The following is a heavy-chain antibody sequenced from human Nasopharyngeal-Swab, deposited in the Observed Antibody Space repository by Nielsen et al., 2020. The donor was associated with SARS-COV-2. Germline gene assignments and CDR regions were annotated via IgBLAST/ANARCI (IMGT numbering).Heavy chain of an antibody. J-gene: IGHJ4*02. CDR1: GYTFIDHY. CDR3: AKNSDNYYFDF. D-gene: IGHD1-1*01. V-gene: IGHV1-2*02. Sequence: ASVKVFCKASGYTFIDHYMHWVRQAPGQALEWMGWINPNSGDPTYARKFKGRVTLTRDTSTSTAFMELSSLAADDTAVYYCAKNSDNYYFDFWGQGTLVTVSS. CDR2: INPNSGDP.